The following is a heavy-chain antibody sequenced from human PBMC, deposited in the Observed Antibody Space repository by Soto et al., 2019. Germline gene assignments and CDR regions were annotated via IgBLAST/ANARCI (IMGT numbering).Heavy chain of an antibody. D-gene: IGHD3-10*01. Sequence: GGSLRLSCSASGFTLSNHDMYWVRQATGKSLEWVSAIGIGGDTYYPASVKGRFTISRQNAKNSLYLQMNNLRAGDTAVYCCARGPGSPRYYNGMDVWGQGTTVTVSS. CDR1: GFTLSNHD. CDR2: IGIGGDT. CDR3: ARGPGSPRYYNGMDV. V-gene: IGHV3-13*01. J-gene: IGHJ6*02.